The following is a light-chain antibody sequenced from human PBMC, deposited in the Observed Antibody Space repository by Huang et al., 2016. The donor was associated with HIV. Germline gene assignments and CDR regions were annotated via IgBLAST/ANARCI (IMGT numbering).Light chain of an antibody. CDR1: QGIGDY. CDR2: SAS. Sequence: DIQMTQSPSSLSASIGDRVTITCRASQGIGDYLAWYQQRPGHVPKIIIYSASTLQPGGPSRFSGSGSGTDFTLTISSLQPDDVATYYCQKYDTVPPTFGGGTKVEIK. J-gene: IGKJ4*01. V-gene: IGKV1-27*01. CDR3: QKYDTVPPT.